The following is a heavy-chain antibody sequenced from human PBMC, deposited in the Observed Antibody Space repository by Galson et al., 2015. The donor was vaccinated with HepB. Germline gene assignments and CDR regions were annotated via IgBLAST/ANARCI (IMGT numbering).Heavy chain of an antibody. D-gene: IGHD1-26*01. CDR2: VNYNGGST. CDR3: ERRDIVGPTRSWGAFDI. CDR1: GFTFGNYP. Sequence: SLRLSCAASGFTFGNYPMTWVRQAPGKGLEWVSTVNYNGGSTYYADSVKGRFTISRDNSKNTLYLQMNSLRAEDTAVDNCERRDIVGPTRSWGAFDIWGQRTMVTASS. V-gene: IGHV3-23*01. J-gene: IGHJ3*02.